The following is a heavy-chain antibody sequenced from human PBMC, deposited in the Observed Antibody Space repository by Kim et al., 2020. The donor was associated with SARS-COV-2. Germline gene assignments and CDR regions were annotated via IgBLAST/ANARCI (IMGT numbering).Heavy chain of an antibody. D-gene: IGHD6-19*01. J-gene: IGHJ5*02. Sequence: PAPTGRVTISVDTSKNQFSLKLRSLTAADTAVYYCAKINRGAGTNWFDPWGQGTLVTVSS. CDR3: AKINRGAGTNWFDP. V-gene: IGHV4-59*01.